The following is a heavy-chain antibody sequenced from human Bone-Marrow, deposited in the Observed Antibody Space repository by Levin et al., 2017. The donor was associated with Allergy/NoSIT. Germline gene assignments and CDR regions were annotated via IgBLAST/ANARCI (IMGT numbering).Heavy chain of an antibody. D-gene: IGHD1-26*01. V-gene: IGHV1-46*03. J-gene: IGHJ4*02. CDR1: YPFTYYY. CDR2: INPNSGYT. CDR3: VRGDSSSYYLLSDQ. Sequence: VASVKVSCGYPFTYYYAHWVRQAPGQGLEWMGVINPNSGYTKYAQKFQGRVSMTSDTSTSTVYMDLTSLTSGDTAVYYCVRGDSSSYYLLSDQWGQGALVIVSS.